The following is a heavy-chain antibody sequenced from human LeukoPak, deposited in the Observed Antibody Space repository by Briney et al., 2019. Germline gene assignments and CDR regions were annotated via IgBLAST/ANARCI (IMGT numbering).Heavy chain of an antibody. D-gene: IGHD6-13*01. Sequence: PSETPSLTCTVSGGSISSYYWSWIRQPPGKGLEWIGYIYYSGSTNYNPSLKSRVTISVDKSKNQFSLKLSSVTAADTAVYYCAKSTGIAAAGTLDYWGQGTLVTVSS. CDR1: GGSISSYY. V-gene: IGHV4-59*12. CDR3: AKSTGIAAAGTLDY. CDR2: IYYSGST. J-gene: IGHJ4*02.